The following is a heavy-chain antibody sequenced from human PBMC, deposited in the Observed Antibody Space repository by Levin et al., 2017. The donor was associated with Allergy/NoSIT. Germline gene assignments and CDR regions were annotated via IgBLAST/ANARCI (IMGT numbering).Heavy chain of an antibody. D-gene: IGHD6-19*01. CDR3: AKGLFEQWLAGWYFDL. V-gene: IGHV3-9*01. Sequence: GGSLRLSCAASGFTFDDYAMHWVRQAPGKGLEWVSGISWNSGSIGYADSVKGRFTISRDNAKNSLYLQMNSLRAEDTALYYCAKGLFEQWLAGWYFDLWGRGTLVTVSS. J-gene: IGHJ2*01. CDR1: GFTFDDYA. CDR2: ISWNSGSI.